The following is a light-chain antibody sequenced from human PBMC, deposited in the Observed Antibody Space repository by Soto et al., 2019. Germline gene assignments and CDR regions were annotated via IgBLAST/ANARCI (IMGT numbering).Light chain of an antibody. Sequence: QSALTQPASVSGSPGQSITISCAGTRSDIGLYNYVSWYHQPPGEAPQLLIYEVTNRPSGVSHRFSGSKAGNTASLTISGLQGEDEGDYYCSSYTNTGPLAVFCGGTKVTVL. CDR2: EVT. V-gene: IGLV2-14*01. J-gene: IGLJ3*02. CDR3: SSYTNTGPLAV. CDR1: RSDIGLYNY.